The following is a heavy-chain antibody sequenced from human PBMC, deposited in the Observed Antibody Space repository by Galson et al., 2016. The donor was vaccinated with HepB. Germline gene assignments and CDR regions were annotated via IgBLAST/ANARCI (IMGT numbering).Heavy chain of an antibody. CDR3: ARDMSRRENSGYHAFDI. D-gene: IGHD3-22*01. Sequence: SVKVSCKASGGIFSTYAINWVRQAPGQGLEWMGGIIPRFSTPNYAQKFKDRLTITADESTTTVSMELSSLRFEDTAMYYCARDMSRRENSGYHAFDIWGQGTMVTVSS. V-gene: IGHV1-69*13. J-gene: IGHJ3*02. CDR2: IIPRFSTP. CDR1: GGIFSTYA.